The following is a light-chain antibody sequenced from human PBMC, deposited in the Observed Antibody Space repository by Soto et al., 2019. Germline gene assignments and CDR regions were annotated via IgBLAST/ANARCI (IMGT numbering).Light chain of an antibody. CDR1: QSLLHTNGYNY. J-gene: IGKJ1*01. Sequence: DSVMTQSPLSLSVTPGEPASISCRSSQSLLHTNGYNYLDWYLQRPGQSPQLLIYLGSHRASGVPDRFSGSGSGTDFTLKISRVEAEDVGVYYSKQALQIRVEFGQGT. CDR2: LGS. V-gene: IGKV2-28*01. CDR3: KQALQIRVE.